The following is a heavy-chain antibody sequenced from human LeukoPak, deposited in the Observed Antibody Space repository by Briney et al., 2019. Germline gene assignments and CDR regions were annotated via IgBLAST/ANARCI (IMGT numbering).Heavy chain of an antibody. CDR3: ARGAGRTYYYDSSGSEDY. CDR2: IYYSGST. V-gene: IGHV4-39*07. D-gene: IGHD3-22*01. Sequence: SETLSLTCTVSGGSISSSSYYWGWIRQPPGKGLEWIGSIYYSGSTYYNPSLKSRVTISVDTSKNQFSLKLSSVTAADTAVYYCARGAGRTYYYDSSGSEDYWGQGTLVTVSS. CDR1: GGSISSSSYY. J-gene: IGHJ4*02.